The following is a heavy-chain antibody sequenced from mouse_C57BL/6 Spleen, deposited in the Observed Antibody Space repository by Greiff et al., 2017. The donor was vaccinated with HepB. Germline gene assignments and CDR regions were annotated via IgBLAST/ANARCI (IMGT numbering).Heavy chain of an antibody. Sequence: QVQLQQSGAELVRPGASVTLSCKASGYTFTDYEMHWVKQTPVHGLEWIGAIDPETGGTAYNQKFKGKAILTADKSSSTAYMELRSLTSEDSAVYYCTRWDDYDGGYFDVWGTGTTVTVSS. CDR3: TRWDDYDGGYFDV. J-gene: IGHJ1*03. CDR1: GYTFTDYE. CDR2: IDPETGGT. V-gene: IGHV1-15*01. D-gene: IGHD2-4*01.